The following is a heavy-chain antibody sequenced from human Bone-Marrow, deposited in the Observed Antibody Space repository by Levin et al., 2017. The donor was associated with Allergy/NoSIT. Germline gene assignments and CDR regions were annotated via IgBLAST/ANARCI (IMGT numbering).Heavy chain of an antibody. CDR1: GGTFSNYD. CDR3: ARGGQYDSAGFYTKYYGLDV. Sequence: SVKVSCKASGGTFSNYDINWVRQAPGEGLEWMGTIIPILDMTHYAQKFQGRVTVNADQSTSTGYMELSGLRSDDTAVYYCARGGQYDSAGFYTKYYGLDVWGQGTTVIVSS. CDR2: IIPILDMT. J-gene: IGHJ6*02. V-gene: IGHV1-69*04. D-gene: IGHD3-22*01.